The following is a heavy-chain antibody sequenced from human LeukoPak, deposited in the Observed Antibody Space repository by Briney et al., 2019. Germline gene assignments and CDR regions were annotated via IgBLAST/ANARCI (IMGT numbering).Heavy chain of an antibody. V-gene: IGHV3-23*01. J-gene: IGHJ4*02. CDR3: AKNPQYYYDSSGFFEY. CDR2: ISGGGGST. CDR1: GFTFTSYS. D-gene: IGHD3-22*01. Sequence: GGSLRLSCAASGFTFTSYSMNWVRQAPGKGLEWVSTISGGGGSTYHADSVKGRFTISRDNSKNTLYLQMNSLRVEDTAVYYCAKNPQYYYDSSGFFEYWGQGTLVTVSS.